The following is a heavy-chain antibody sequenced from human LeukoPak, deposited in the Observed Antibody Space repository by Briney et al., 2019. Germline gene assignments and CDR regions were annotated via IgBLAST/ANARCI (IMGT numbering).Heavy chain of an antibody. CDR1: GGSISSSSYY. CDR3: ARRGGGYSYGYPRLDLDY. D-gene: IGHD5-18*01. J-gene: IGHJ4*02. CDR2: IYYSGST. V-gene: IGHV4-39*07. Sequence: SETLSLTCTVSGGSISSSSYYWGWIRQPPGKGLEWIGSIYYSGSTYYNPSLKSRVTISVDTSKNQFSLKLSSVTAADTAVYYCARRGGGYSYGYPRLDLDYWGQGTLVTVSS.